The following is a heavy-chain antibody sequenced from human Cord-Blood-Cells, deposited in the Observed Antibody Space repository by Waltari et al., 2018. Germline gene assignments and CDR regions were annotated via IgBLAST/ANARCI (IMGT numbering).Heavy chain of an antibody. V-gene: IGHV4-30-4*01. CDR2: IYYSGST. J-gene: IGHJ6*02. CDR3: ARDHPRINWTYYYYGMDV. D-gene: IGHD1-20*01. CDR1: GGPISSGDYY. Sequence: QVQLQESGPGLVKPSQTLSLTCTVSGGPISSGDYYWSWIRQPPGKGLEWIGSIYYSGSTYYNPSLKSRVTISVDTSKNQFSLKLSSVTAADTAVYYCARDHPRINWTYYYYGMDVWGQGTTVTVSS.